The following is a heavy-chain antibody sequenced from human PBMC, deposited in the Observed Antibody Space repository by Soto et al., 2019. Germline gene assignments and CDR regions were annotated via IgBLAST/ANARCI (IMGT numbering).Heavy chain of an antibody. CDR3: AHRRAVGEPPRTGLDY. CDR1: GFSLSTSGVG. Sequence: QITLRESGPTLVKPTQTLTLTCTFSGFSLSTSGVGVGWIRQPPGKAPEWLALIYWDDDKRYSPSLKSRITTPKDTSKNQVVLTMTNMDPVDTATYSCAHRRAVGEPPRTGLDYWGQGTLVTVSS. V-gene: IGHV2-5*02. D-gene: IGHD2-8*02. J-gene: IGHJ4*02. CDR2: IYWDDDK.